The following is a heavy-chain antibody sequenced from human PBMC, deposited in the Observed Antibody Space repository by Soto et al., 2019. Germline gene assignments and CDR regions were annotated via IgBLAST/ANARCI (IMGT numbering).Heavy chain of an antibody. CDR2: IIPIFGTA. CDR1: GGTFSSYA. CDR3: ARENCSGGSCYSGYYYYGMDV. D-gene: IGHD2-15*01. Sequence: GASVKVSCKASGGTFSSYAISWVRQAPGQGLEWMGGIIPIFGTANYAQKFQGRVTITADESTSTAYMELSSLRSEGTAVYYCARENCSGGSCYSGYYYYGMDVWGQGTTVTVSS. J-gene: IGHJ6*02. V-gene: IGHV1-69*13.